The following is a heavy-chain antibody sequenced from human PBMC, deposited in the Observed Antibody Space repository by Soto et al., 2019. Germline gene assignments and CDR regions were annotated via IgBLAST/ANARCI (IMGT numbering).Heavy chain of an antibody. CDR1: GGVFSSFA. Sequence: QVQLVQSGAEVKKPGSSVRVSCKTFGGVFSSFAISWVRQAPGQGLEWMGGIIPIFGSANYAPRFQGRVMMTAEESTHTVYMELSSLKSAATAVCYCAGGRVNTALVTTVAYWGQGARFTVSS. J-gene: IGHJ4*02. D-gene: IGHD5-18*01. CDR3: AGGRVNTALVTTVAY. V-gene: IGHV1-69*01. CDR2: IIPIFGSA.